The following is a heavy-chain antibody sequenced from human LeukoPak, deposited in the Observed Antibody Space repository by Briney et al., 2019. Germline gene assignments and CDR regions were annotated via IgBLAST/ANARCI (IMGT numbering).Heavy chain of an antibody. CDR3: ARAMLLWFGELQDNWFDP. D-gene: IGHD3-10*01. CDR1: GGSFSGYY. J-gene: IGHJ5*02. CDR2: INHSGST. Sequence: PSETLSLTCAVYGGSFSGYYWSWIRQPPGKGLEWIGEINHSGSTNYNPSLKSRVTVSVDTSKNQFSLKLSSVTAADTAVYYCARAMLLWFGELQDNWFDPWGQGTLVTVSS. V-gene: IGHV4-34*01.